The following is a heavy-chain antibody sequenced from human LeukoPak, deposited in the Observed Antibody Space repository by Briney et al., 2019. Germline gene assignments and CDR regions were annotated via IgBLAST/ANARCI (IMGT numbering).Heavy chain of an antibody. J-gene: IGHJ4*02. V-gene: IGHV4-34*01. CDR3: ARDHSWWNYGKKTYYFDY. CDR2: INHSGST. D-gene: IGHD1-7*01. CDR1: GGSFSGYY. Sequence: PSETLSLTCAVYGGSFSGYYWSWIRQPPGKGLEWIGEINHSGSTNYNPSLKSRVTISVDTSKNQFSLKLSSVTAADTAVYYCARDHSWWNYGKKTYYFDYWGQGTLVTVSS.